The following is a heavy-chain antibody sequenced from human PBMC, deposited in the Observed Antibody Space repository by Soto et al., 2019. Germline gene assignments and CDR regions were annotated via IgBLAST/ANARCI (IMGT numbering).Heavy chain of an antibody. CDR2: IDPSDSYT. CDR1: GYSFTSYW. Sequence: PGESLKISCKGSGYSFTSYWISWVRQMPGKGLEWMGRIDPSDSYTNYSPSFQGHVTISADKSISTAYLQWSGLKASDTAMYYCASSPIVVVPAAKGGAGYGMDVWGQGTTVTVSS. V-gene: IGHV5-10-1*01. CDR3: ASSPIVVVPAAKGGAGYGMDV. D-gene: IGHD2-2*01. J-gene: IGHJ6*02.